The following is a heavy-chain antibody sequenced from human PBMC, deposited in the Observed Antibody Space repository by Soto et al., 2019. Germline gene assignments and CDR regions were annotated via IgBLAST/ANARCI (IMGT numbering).Heavy chain of an antibody. CDR2: IILIFGTS. V-gene: IGHV1-69*06. Sequence: SVKVSCKASGGTFSTYGIIWVRQGPGQGLEWMGGIILIFGTSKYSQRFQDRLTSTADKNTSTAYTEQSSLRSEDTAVYYFARFGNVTSVPAATIPSLNYYNYGMDVWGQGTTVTVSS. J-gene: IGHJ6*02. D-gene: IGHD2-2*01. CDR3: ARFGNVTSVPAATIPSLNYYNYGMDV. CDR1: GGTFSTYG.